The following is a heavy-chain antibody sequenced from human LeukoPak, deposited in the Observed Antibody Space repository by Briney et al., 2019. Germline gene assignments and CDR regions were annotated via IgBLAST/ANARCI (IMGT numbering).Heavy chain of an antibody. CDR2: ISYDGSNK. V-gene: IGHV3-30*18. Sequence: GGSLRLSCAASGFTFSSYGMHWVRQAPGKGLEWVAVISYDGSNKYYADSVKGRFTISRDNSKNTLYLQMNSLRAEDTAVYYCAKDPHPHSSSWPIIYYFDYWGQGTLVTVSS. CDR1: GFTFSSYG. CDR3: AKDPHPHSSSWPIIYYFDY. D-gene: IGHD6-13*01. J-gene: IGHJ4*02.